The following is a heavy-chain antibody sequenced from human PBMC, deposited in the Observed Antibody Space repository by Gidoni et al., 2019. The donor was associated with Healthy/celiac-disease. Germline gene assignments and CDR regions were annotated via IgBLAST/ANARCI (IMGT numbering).Heavy chain of an antibody. CDR1: GFTFSSYE. J-gene: IGHJ4*02. V-gene: IGHV3-48*03. CDR3: ASFDSSGYYYHDY. Sequence: EVQLVESGGGLVQPGGSLRLSCAASGFTFSSYEMNWVRQAPGQGLGWVSYISSSGSTIYYADSVKGRFTISRDNAKNSLYLQMNSLRAEDTAVYYCASFDSSGYYYHDYWGQGTLVTVSS. D-gene: IGHD3-22*01. CDR2: ISSSGSTI.